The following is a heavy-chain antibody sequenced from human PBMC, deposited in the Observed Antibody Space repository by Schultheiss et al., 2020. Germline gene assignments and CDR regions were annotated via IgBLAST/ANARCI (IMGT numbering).Heavy chain of an antibody. CDR2: IWYDGSNK. Sequence: GGSLRLSCVASGFTFSYYAMHWLRQAPGKGLEWVAVIWYDGSNKYYADSVKGRFTISRDNSKNTLYLQMNSLRAEDTAVYYCARDQAWLVEFDYWGQGTLVNVSS. CDR3: ARDQAWLVEFDY. V-gene: IGHV3-33*08. CDR1: GFTFSYYA. J-gene: IGHJ4*02. D-gene: IGHD6-19*01.